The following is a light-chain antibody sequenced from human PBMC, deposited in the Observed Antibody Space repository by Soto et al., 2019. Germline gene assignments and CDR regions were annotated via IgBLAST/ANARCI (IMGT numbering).Light chain of an antibody. Sequence: QSALTQRPSASGSPGQSVTISCTGTSSDVGGYNYVSWYQQHPGKAPKLMIYEVSKRPSGVPDRFSGSKSGNTASLTVSGLQAEDEADYYCSSYAGSNNLYVVFGGGTKLTVL. CDR1: SSDVGGYNY. CDR3: SSYAGSNNLYVV. J-gene: IGLJ2*01. CDR2: EVS. V-gene: IGLV2-8*01.